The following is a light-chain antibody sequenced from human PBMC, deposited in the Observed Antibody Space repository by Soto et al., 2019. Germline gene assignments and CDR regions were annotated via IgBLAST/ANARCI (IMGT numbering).Light chain of an antibody. Sequence: QSALTQPASVYGSPVQSITISCTGTGSDVGGYNYVSWYQQHPGKAPKLVIYDVTNRPSGVSNRFSGSKSGNTASLTISGLQAEDEADYYRTSYTRSRTYVFGTGTKLTVL. J-gene: IGLJ1*01. V-gene: IGLV2-14*03. CDR2: DVT. CDR1: GSDVGGYNY. CDR3: TSYTRSRTYV.